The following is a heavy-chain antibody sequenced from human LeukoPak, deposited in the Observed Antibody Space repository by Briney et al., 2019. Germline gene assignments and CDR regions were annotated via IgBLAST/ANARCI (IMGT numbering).Heavy chain of an antibody. Sequence: GGSLRLSCAASGFTFSSYSMNWVRQAPGKGLEWVSSISSSSSYIYYADSVKGRFTISRDNAKNSLYLQMNILRVEDTAVYYCARCTTGRTFGSLREIKRSREIDYWGQGTLVTVSS. D-gene: IGHD1-1*01. V-gene: IGHV3-21*01. J-gene: IGHJ4*02. CDR3: ARCTTGRTFGSLREIKRSREIDY. CDR1: GFTFSSYS. CDR2: ISSSSSYI.